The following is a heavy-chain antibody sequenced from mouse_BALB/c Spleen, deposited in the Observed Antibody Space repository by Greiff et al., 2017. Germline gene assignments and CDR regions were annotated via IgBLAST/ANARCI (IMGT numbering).Heavy chain of an antibody. V-gene: IGHV1S137*01. CDR2: ISTYYGNT. CDR1: GYTFTDYA. Sequence: QVQLQQSGAELVRPGVSVKISCKGSGYTFTDYAMHWVKQSHAKSLEWIGVISTYYGNTNYNQKFKGKATMTVDKSSSTAYMELARLTSEDSAIYYCAREGNYPWFAYWGQGTLVTVSA. D-gene: IGHD2-1*01. CDR3: AREGNYPWFAY. J-gene: IGHJ3*01.